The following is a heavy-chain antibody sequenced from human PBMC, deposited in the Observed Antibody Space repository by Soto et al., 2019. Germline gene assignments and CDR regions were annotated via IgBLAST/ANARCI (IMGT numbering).Heavy chain of an antibody. CDR3: ARHLYSGESSGYYGY. CDR2: VHYTGST. J-gene: IGHJ4*02. CDR1: DGSISRSTFY. Sequence: SETLSLTCTVSDGSISRSTFYWGWIRQPPGKGLEWIGSVHYTGSTYYNPSLKSRVTMSVDSPKNHLSLKVSSVTAADTAVYYCARHLYSGESSGYYGYWGQGALVTVSS. V-gene: IGHV4-39*01. D-gene: IGHD3-22*01.